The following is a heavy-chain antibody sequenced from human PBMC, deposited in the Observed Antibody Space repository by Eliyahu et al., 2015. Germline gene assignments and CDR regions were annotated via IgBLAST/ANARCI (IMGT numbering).Heavy chain of an antibody. J-gene: IGHJ4*02. CDR3: AKKPSYSSSTDYFDY. D-gene: IGHD6-6*01. CDR2: TSGSGATT. V-gene: IGHV3-23*04. Sequence: EVQLVASGGGQVQRGGXLRLSCAASGFXFAXYAXSWVRPGPRKGGEWVASTSGSGATTXLADSVKGRFTISRDNSKNTLFLQMTSLRAEDTALYFCAKKPSYSSSTDYFDYWGQGTLVTVSS. CDR1: GFXFAXYA.